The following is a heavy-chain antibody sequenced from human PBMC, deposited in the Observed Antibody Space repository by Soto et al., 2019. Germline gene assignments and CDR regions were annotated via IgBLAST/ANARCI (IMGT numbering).Heavy chain of an antibody. Sequence: GGSLRLSCAASGFTFSSYGMHWVRQAPGKGLEWVAVISYDGSNKYYADSVKGRFTISRDNSKNTLYLQMNSLRAEDTAVYYCAKDPGYSYGYYFDYWGQGTLVTVSS. D-gene: IGHD5-18*01. V-gene: IGHV3-30*18. J-gene: IGHJ4*02. CDR2: ISYDGSNK. CDR1: GFTFSSYG. CDR3: AKDPGYSYGYYFDY.